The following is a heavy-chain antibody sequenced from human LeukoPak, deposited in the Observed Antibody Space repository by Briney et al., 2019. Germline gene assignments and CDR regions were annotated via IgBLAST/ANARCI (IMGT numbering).Heavy chain of an antibody. Sequence: SETLSLTCTVSGGSISSYYWSWIRQPPGKGLEWIGYIYYSGSTNYNPSLKSRVTISVDTSKNQFSLKLSSVTAADAAVYYCARRAAAGTRVYFDYWGQGTLVTVSS. CDR2: IYYSGST. V-gene: IGHV4-59*01. CDR3: ARRAAAGTRVYFDY. D-gene: IGHD6-13*01. J-gene: IGHJ4*02. CDR1: GGSISSYY.